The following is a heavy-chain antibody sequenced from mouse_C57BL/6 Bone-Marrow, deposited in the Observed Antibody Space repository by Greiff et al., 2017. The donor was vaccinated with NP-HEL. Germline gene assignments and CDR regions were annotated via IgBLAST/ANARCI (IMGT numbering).Heavy chain of an antibody. V-gene: IGHV1-81*01. Sequence: QVQLQQSGAELVRPGASVKLSCKASGYTFTSYGIRWVKQRTGQGLEWIGEIYPRSGNTYYNEKFKGKATLTADKPSSTAYMELRSLTSEDSAAYFCAIDYYGSSPYWYFDVWGTGTTVTVSS. CDR1: GYTFTSYG. D-gene: IGHD1-1*01. CDR2: IYPRSGNT. CDR3: AIDYYGSSPYWYFDV. J-gene: IGHJ1*03.